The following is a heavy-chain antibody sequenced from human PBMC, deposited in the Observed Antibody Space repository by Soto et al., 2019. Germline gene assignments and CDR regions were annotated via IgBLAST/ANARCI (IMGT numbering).Heavy chain of an antibody. J-gene: IGHJ5*02. CDR3: ARERDGGSYYMNWFDP. CDR2: IIPIVGTA. V-gene: IGHV1-69*01. CDR1: GGTFSSYA. Sequence: QVQLVQSGAEVKKPGSSVKVSCKASGGTFSSYAISWVRQAPGQGLEWMGGIIPIVGTANYAQKFQGRVTLSPDESTSTAYKEVSSLSPADTAGYCCARERDGGSYYMNWFDPWGQGTLVTVSS. D-gene: IGHD1-26*01.